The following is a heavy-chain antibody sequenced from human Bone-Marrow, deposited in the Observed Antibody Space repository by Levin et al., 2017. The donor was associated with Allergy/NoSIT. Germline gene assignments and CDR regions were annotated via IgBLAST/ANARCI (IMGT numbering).Heavy chain of an antibody. V-gene: IGHV3-21*01. Sequence: GGSLRLSCAASGFTFSSYTMTWVRQAPGKGLEWVSSISSSSTYIYYADSLKGRFTISRDNTQNSLSLQMNSLRVDDTAVYYCARVPVVGSYYYAMDVWGQGTTVTVSS. CDR3: ARVPVVGSYYYAMDV. CDR2: ISSSSTYI. CDR1: GFTFSSYT. J-gene: IGHJ6*02. D-gene: IGHD2-15*01.